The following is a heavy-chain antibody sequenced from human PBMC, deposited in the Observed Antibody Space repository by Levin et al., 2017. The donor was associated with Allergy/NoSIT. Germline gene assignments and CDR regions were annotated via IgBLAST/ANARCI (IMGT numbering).Heavy chain of an antibody. D-gene: IGHD6-13*01. Sequence: GESLKISCAASGFTFSNAWMTWVRQAPGKGLEWVGRIKSKTDGETTDYAAPVKGRFTVSRDDSKNTLYLQMNSLKAEDTAMYYCTTDQQLLVLGAFDIWGQGTMVTVSS. J-gene: IGHJ3*02. CDR3: TTDQQLLVLGAFDI. CDR2: IKSKTDGETT. CDR1: GFTFSNAW. V-gene: IGHV3-15*01.